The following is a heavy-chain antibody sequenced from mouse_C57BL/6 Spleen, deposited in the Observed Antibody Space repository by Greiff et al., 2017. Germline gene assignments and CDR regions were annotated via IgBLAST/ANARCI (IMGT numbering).Heavy chain of an antibody. V-gene: IGHV1-69*01. CDR3: ARGKGSYDYDGWYFDV. D-gene: IGHD2-4*01. CDR2: IDPSDSYT. J-gene: IGHJ1*03. CDR1: GYTFTSYW. Sequence: QVQLQQPGAELVMPGASVKLSCKASGYTFTSYWMHWVKQRPGQGLEWIGEIDPSDSYTNYNQKLKGKSTLTVDNSSSTAYMQLSSLNSADSAVYYGARGKGSYDYDGWYFDVWGTGTTVTVSS.